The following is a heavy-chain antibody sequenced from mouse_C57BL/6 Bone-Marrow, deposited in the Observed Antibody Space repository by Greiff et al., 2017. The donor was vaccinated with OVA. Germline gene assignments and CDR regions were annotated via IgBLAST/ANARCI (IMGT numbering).Heavy chain of an antibody. J-gene: IGHJ3*01. CDR2: ISSGGSYT. CDR1: GFTFSSYG. CDR3: ASLGGFAY. V-gene: IGHV5-6*01. Sequence: EVKLMESGGDLVKPGGSLKLSCAASGFTFSSYGMSWVRQTPDKRLEWVATISSGGSYTYYPDSVKGRFTISRDNAKNTLYLQMSSLKSEDTAMYYCASLGGFAYWGQGTLVTVSA. D-gene: IGHD3-3*01.